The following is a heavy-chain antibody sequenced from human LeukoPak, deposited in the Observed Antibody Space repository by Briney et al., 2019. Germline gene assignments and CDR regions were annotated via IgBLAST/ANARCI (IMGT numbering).Heavy chain of an antibody. Sequence: ASVKVSCKASGYTFASYDINWVRQATGQGLEWMGWISPNSGDTGYAQNFQGRITITRNTPLSTAYMELNSLRSDDTAVYYCARTPPGGDVDHWGEGTLVTVSS. CDR2: ISPNSGDT. D-gene: IGHD3-16*01. CDR1: GYTFASYD. V-gene: IGHV1-8*01. CDR3: ARTPPGGDVDH. J-gene: IGHJ4*02.